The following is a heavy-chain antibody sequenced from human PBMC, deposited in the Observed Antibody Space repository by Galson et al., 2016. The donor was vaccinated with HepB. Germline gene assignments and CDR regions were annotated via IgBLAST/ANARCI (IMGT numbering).Heavy chain of an antibody. CDR2: ISGYNGNT. D-gene: IGHD2-2*01. CDR1: GYAYINYG. CDR3: ARDRAPGRYCTSTNCYVYYGMDV. J-gene: IGHJ6*02. V-gene: IGHV1-18*01. Sequence: SVKVSCKASGYAYINYGITWVRQAPGQGLEWMGWISGYNGNTNYAQKLQGGVTMTTDTSTSTAYMELRRLRSDDTAVYYRARDRAPGRYCTSTNCYVYYGMDVWGQGTTVTVSS.